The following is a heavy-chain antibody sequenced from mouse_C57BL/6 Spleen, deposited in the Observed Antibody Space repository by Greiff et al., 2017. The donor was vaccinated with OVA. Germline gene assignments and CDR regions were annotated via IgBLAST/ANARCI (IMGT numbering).Heavy chain of an antibody. CDR1: GYSFTDYN. CDR2: INPNYGTT. CDR3: ARGGDGWFAY. V-gene: IGHV1-39*01. J-gene: IGHJ3*01. Sequence: EVKLMESGPGLVKPGASVKISCKASGYSFTDYNMNWVKQSTGKSLEWIGVINPNYGTTSYNQKFKGKATLTVDQSSSTAYMQLNSLTSEDSAVYYCARGGDGWFAYWGKGTLVTVAA. D-gene: IGHD2-3*01.